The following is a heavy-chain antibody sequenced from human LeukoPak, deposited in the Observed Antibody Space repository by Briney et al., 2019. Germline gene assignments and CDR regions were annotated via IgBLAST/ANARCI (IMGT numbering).Heavy chain of an antibody. D-gene: IGHD3-10*01. Sequence: SETLSLTCTVSGGSISSSSYYWGWIRQPPGKGLEWIGSIYYSGSTYYNPSLKSRVTISVDTSKNQISLKLSSVTAADTAVYYCARDRDPYFYGAETFDIWGQGTMVTVSS. CDR2: IYYSGST. CDR1: GGSISSSSYY. CDR3: ARDRDPYFYGAETFDI. J-gene: IGHJ3*02. V-gene: IGHV4-39*07.